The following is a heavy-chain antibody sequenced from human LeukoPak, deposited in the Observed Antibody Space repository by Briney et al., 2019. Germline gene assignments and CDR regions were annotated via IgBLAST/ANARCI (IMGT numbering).Heavy chain of an antibody. D-gene: IGHD2-21*02. Sequence: SETLSLTCTVSGGSISSYYWSWIRQPPGKGLEWIGYIYYSGSTNYNPSLKSRVTISVDTSKNQFSLKLSSVTAADTAVYYCARDGGDYYFDYWGQGTLVTVSS. V-gene: IGHV4-59*01. CDR3: ARDGGDYYFDY. CDR2: IYYSGST. CDR1: GGSISSYY. J-gene: IGHJ4*02.